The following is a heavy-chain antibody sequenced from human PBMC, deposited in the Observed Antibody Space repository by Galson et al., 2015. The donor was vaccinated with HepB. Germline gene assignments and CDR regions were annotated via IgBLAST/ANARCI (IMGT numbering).Heavy chain of an antibody. CDR3: ARDHDDDAFDI. J-gene: IGHJ3*02. V-gene: IGHV4-59*01. CDR1: GGSISSYY. CDR2: IYYSGST. D-gene: IGHD3-3*01. Sequence: LSLTCTVSGGSISSYYWSWIRQPPGKGLEWIGYIYYSGSTNYNPSLKSRVTISVDTSKNQFSLKLSSVTAADTAVYYCARDHDDDAFDIWGQGTMVTVSS.